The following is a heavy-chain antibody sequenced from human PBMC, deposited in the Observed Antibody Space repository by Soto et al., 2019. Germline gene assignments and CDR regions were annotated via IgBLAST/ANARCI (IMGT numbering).Heavy chain of an antibody. J-gene: IGHJ4*02. CDR3: ARRMTAHFDF. D-gene: IGHD2-8*01. V-gene: IGHV3-23*01. CDR1: GFTFSSSA. CDR2: ITGGSDYT. Sequence: EVQLLESGGGLVQPGGSLRLSCAASGFTFSSSAMSWVRQAPGKGLEWVSTITGGSDYTSYADSVKGRFTISRDNSKNTLYLQMNSLRAEDTAIYYCARRMTAHFDFWGQRTLLTVSS.